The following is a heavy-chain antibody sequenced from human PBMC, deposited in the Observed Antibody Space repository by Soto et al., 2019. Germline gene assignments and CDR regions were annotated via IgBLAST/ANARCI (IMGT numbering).Heavy chain of an antibody. CDR3: AKDGRDAFDI. CDR2: ISLDETQK. J-gene: IGHJ3*02. Sequence: GGYLRLSCAASGFTFSSYGMHWVRQAPGKGLEWVAVISLDETQKYYADSVKGRFTISRDNSKNTLFLQMNSLRAEDTAVYYCAKDGRDAFDICGQGTVVIGSS. CDR1: GFTFSSYG. V-gene: IGHV3-30*18.